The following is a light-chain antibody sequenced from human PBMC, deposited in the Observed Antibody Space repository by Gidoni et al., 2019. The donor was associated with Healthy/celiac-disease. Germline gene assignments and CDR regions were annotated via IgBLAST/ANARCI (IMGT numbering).Light chain of an antibody. CDR1: SSDVGGYNY. V-gene: IGLV2-14*01. CDR3: SSYTSSITPL. Sequence: QSAMTQPASVSGSPGQSITISCTGTSSDVGGYNYVSWYQQHPGQAPKLMIYDVSNRPSGVSIRFSGSNSGNTASLTLSGLHAEDDADYYFSSYTSSITPLFGGWTKLTVL. CDR2: DVS. J-gene: IGLJ2*01.